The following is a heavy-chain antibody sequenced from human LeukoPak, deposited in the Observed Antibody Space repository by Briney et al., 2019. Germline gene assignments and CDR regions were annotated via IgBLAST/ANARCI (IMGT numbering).Heavy chain of an antibody. Sequence: SETLSLTCTVSGGSISDYYWSWIRQPAGKGLEWIGRIYSSGSTNYNPSLKSRVSMSVDTSTNQFSLNLNSVTAADTAIYYCARDPTSYYYMDVWGKGATVTVSS. J-gene: IGHJ6*03. CDR1: GGSISDYY. CDR3: ARDPTSYYYMDV. V-gene: IGHV4-4*07. CDR2: IYSSGST.